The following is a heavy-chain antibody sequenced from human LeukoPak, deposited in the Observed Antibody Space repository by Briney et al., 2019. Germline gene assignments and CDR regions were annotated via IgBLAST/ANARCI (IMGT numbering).Heavy chain of an antibody. V-gene: IGHV3-48*03. CDR1: GFTFSSYE. Sequence: GGSLRLSCAASGFTFSSYEMNWVRQAPGKGLEWVSYISSSGSTIYYADSVKGRFTISRDNAKNSLYPQMNSLRAEDTAVYYCARIVSIRYPTYFDYWGQGTLVTVSS. CDR3: ARIVSIRYPTYFDY. J-gene: IGHJ4*02. D-gene: IGHD1-14*01. CDR2: ISSSGSTI.